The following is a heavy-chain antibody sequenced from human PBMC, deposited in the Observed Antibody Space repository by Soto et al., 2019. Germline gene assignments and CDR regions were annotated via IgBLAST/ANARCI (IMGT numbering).Heavy chain of an antibody. V-gene: IGHV3-23*01. Sequence: GGSLRLSCAASGFTFSSYAMSWVRQAPGKGLEWVSAISGSGGSTYYADSVKGRFTISRDNSKNTLYLQMNSLRAEDTAVYYCAKAPGYCSSTSCCVYWGQGTLVTVSS. D-gene: IGHD2-2*01. CDR2: ISGSGGST. CDR3: AKAPGYCSSTSCCVY. J-gene: IGHJ4*02. CDR1: GFTFSSYA.